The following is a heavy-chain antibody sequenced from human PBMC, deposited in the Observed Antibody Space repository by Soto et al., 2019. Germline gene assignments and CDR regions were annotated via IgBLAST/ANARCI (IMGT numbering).Heavy chain of an antibody. Sequence: QITLKESGPTLVNPNQTLPLTCTFSGSSPSTRGVGVAWFRKPPGKAREWLALIYWDDDKRYRPSLESRLTITKDTSKNQVVLTMTNMDSVDTATYYCAYLPCSGGSCYWFSFSGMDVWGQGTTVTVSS. CDR3: AYLPCSGGSCYWFSFSGMDV. CDR2: IYWDDDK. D-gene: IGHD2-15*01. V-gene: IGHV2-5*02. J-gene: IGHJ6*02. CDR1: GSSPSTRGVG.